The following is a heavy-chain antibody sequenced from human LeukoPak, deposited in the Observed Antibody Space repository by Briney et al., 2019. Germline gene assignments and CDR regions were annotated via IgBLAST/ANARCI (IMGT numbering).Heavy chain of an antibody. V-gene: IGHV3-30*03. CDR1: GFTFSSYG. Sequence: PGRSLRLSCAASGFTFSSYGMHWVRQAPGKGLEWVAVISYDGSNKYYADSVKGRFTISRDNSKNTLFLQMNSLRAEDTAVYYCARDYGDIVATISSYYYGMDVWGQGTTVTVSS. CDR2: ISYDGSNK. D-gene: IGHD5-12*01. J-gene: IGHJ6*02. CDR3: ARDYGDIVATISSYYYGMDV.